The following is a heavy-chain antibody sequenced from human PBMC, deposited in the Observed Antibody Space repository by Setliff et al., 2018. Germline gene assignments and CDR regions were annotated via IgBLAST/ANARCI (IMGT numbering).Heavy chain of an antibody. CDR3: AKDRWGYADP. J-gene: IGHJ5*02. CDR1: GFTFSSYE. D-gene: IGHD2-2*01. CDR2: IHYGGGHI. V-gene: IGHV3-30*02. Sequence: LRLSCAASGFTFSSYEMNWVRQAPGKGLEWLAYIHYGGGHIQYADSVKGRFTVSRDNAMDTLFLQMNGLTTDDTAKYFCAKDRWGYADPWGQGTLVTVSS.